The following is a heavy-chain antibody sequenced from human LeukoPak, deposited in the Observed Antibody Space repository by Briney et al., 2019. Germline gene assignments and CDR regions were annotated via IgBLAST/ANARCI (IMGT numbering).Heavy chain of an antibody. V-gene: IGHV3-74*01. CDR3: ARDRDGYNY. CDR2: IDTDGSTT. J-gene: IGHJ4*02. D-gene: IGHD5-24*01. CDR1: GGPFSGYF. Sequence: ETLSLTCAVSGGPFSGYFWSWIRQSSGKGLVWVARIDTDGSTTHYADSVKGRFTISRDNAKNTLYLQMNSLRAEDTAVYYCARDRDGYNYWGQGTLVTVSS.